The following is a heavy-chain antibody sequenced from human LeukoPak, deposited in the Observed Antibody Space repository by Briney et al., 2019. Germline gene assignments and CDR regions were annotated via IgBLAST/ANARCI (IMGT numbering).Heavy chain of an antibody. CDR2: IRYAGSNK. CDR1: GFTFSSYG. CDR3: ASPMEGYCSSTSCSYAPVDY. Sequence: GGSLRLSCAASGFTFSSYGMHWVRQAPGKGLEWVAFIRYAGSNKYYADSVKGRFTISRDNSKNTLYLQMNSLRAEDTAVYYCASPMEGYCSSTSCSYAPVDYWGQGTLVTASS. J-gene: IGHJ4*02. V-gene: IGHV3-30*02. D-gene: IGHD2-2*01.